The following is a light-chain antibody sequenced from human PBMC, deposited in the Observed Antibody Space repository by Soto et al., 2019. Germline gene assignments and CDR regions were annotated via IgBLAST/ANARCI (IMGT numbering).Light chain of an antibody. Sequence: AIQMTQSPSSLSASVGDRVTITCRASQDIRIDLGWYQLKPGKAPKLLIYDASSLQSGVPSRFSGSGSGTDFTLTISSLQPEDFATYYCLQDYSYPYTFGQGTKLEIK. J-gene: IGKJ2*01. CDR2: DAS. V-gene: IGKV1-6*01. CDR1: QDIRID. CDR3: LQDYSYPYT.